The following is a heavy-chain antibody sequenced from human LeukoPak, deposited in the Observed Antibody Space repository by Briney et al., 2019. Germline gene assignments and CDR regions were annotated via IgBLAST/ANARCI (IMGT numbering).Heavy chain of an antibody. Sequence: PGGSLRLSCAASGFTFSSYDMNWVRQAPGKGLEWVSYISSSGSTIYYAGSVKGRFTISRDNAKNSLYLQMNSLRAEDTAVYYCARTNSSGWLADYYYYYGMDVWGQGTTVTVSS. CDR2: ISSSGSTI. D-gene: IGHD6-19*01. CDR1: GFTFSSYD. J-gene: IGHJ6*02. V-gene: IGHV3-48*03. CDR3: ARTNSSGWLADYYYYYGMDV.